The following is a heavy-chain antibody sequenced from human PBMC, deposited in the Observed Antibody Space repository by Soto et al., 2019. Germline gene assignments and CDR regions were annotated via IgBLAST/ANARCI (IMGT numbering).Heavy chain of an antibody. Sequence: ASVKVSCRASGSTFTSYGISWVRQAPGQGLEWMGWISAYNGNTNYAQKLQGRVTMPTDTSTSTAYMERSGLRSDATAVYYRARTSSYASGGYYRGTNWFDSWGVGT. D-gene: IGHD3-22*01. CDR2: ISAYNGNT. V-gene: IGHV1-18*01. J-gene: IGHJ5*02. CDR1: GSTFTSYG. CDR3: ARTSSYASGGYYRGTNWFDS.